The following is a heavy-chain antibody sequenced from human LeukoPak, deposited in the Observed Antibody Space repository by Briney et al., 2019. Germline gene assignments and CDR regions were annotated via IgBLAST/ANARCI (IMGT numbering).Heavy chain of an antibody. J-gene: IGHJ4*02. D-gene: IGHD6-13*01. CDR3: AKDRRGGYSSSWSDY. V-gene: IGHV3-66*01. CDR2: IYSGGST. CDR1: GFTVSSNY. Sequence: PGGSLRLSCAASGFTVSSNYMSWVRQAPGKGLEWVSVIYSGGSTYYADSVKGRFTISRDNSKNTLYLQMNSLRAEDTAVYYCAKDRRGGYSSSWSDYWGQGTLVTVSS.